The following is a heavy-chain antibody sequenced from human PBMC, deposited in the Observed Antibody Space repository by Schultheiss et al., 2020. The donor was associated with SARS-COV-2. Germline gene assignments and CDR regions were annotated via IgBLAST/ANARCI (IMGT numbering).Heavy chain of an antibody. D-gene: IGHD4-23*01. CDR1: GYSISSGYY. CDR3: ARVATVATFYLGYGMDV. CDR2: IYHSGST. J-gene: IGHJ6*02. V-gene: IGHV4-38-2*01. Sequence: SETLSLTCAVSGYSISSGYYWGWIRQPPGKGLEWIGSIYHSGSTNYNPSLKSRVTISVDTSKNQFSLKLTSVTAADTAVYYCARVATVATFYLGYGMDVWGQGTTVTVSS.